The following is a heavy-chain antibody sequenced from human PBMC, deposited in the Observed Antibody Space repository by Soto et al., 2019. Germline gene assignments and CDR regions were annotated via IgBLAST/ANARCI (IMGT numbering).Heavy chain of an antibody. J-gene: IGHJ6*02. CDR3: ARHTFSGNPCHRWFGELCGLEGGNYGMDV. Sequence: QLQLQESGPGLVKPSETLSLTCTVSGGSISSSSYYWGWIRQPPGKGLEWIGSIYYSGSTYYNPSLKSRVPISVDTSKNQFSLKLSSVTAADTAVYYCARHTFSGNPCHRWFGELCGLEGGNYGMDVWGQGTTVTVSS. CDR1: GGSISSSSYY. D-gene: IGHD3-10*01. V-gene: IGHV4-39*01. CDR2: IYYSGST.